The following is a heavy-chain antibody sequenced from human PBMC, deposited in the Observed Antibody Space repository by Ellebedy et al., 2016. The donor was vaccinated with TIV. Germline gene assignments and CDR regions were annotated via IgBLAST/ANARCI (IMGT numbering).Heavy chain of an antibody. CDR3: ARDGAGRWDY. J-gene: IGHJ4*02. D-gene: IGHD6-6*01. CDR2: MFHGGST. CDR1: ASSISSGYY. Sequence: MPSETLSLTCSVSASSISSGYYWGWIRQPPGRGLEWIGSMFHGGSTYYNPSLKSRVTISVDTSKTQLSMRPSSVTAADTAVYYSARDGAGRWDYWGPGTLVTVSS. V-gene: IGHV4-38-2*02.